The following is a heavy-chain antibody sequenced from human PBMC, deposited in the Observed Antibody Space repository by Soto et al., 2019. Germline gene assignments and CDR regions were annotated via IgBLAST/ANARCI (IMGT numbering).Heavy chain of an antibody. CDR3: ARDREYYDSSGYNRHMGWFDP. J-gene: IGHJ5*02. V-gene: IGHV4-59*01. CDR1: GVSISSYY. Sequence: SETLSLTCTVSGVSISSYYWSWIRQPPGKGLEWIGYIYYTGRTNYNPSLKSRVTISVDTSKNQFSLKMSSVTAADTAVYYCARDREYYDSSGYNRHMGWFDPWGQGTLVTVSS. D-gene: IGHD3-22*01. CDR2: IYYTGRT.